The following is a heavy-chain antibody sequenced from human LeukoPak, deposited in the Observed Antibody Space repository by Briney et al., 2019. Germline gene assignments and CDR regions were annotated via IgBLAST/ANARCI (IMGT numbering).Heavy chain of an antibody. V-gene: IGHV4-59*01. CDR2: IFYTGST. CDR3: ARAGDWNDLPY. J-gene: IGHJ4*02. D-gene: IGHD1-1*01. Sequence: ASETLSLTCSVSGGSINNFYWSWIRQSPGKGLEYIGYIFYTGSTNYNPSLKGRVSISVDTSRNQFSLRLNSVTAADMAVYYCARAGDWNDLPYWGQGILVIVSS. CDR1: GGSINNFY.